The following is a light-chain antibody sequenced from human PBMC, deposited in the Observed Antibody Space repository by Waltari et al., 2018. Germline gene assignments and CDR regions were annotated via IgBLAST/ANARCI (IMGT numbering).Light chain of an antibody. V-gene: IGLV1-47*01. CDR1: SSNIGSNY. J-gene: IGLJ3*02. CDR2: RNV. Sequence: QSVLTQPPSASGTPGQRVTISCSGSSSNIGSNYVYWYQQLPGTAPNPPIYRNVQRPSGVPYRFSGSKSGTSASLAISGLRSEDEANYYCAAWDDSLREVFGGGTRLTVL. CDR3: AAWDDSLREV.